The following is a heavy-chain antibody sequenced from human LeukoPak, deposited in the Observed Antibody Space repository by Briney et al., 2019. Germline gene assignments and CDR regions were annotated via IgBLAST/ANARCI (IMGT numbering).Heavy chain of an antibody. CDR2: ISGSGGST. CDR3: AKGRTMIVVVPTFDY. Sequence: GGSLRLSCAASGFTFSDYYMSWVRQAPGKGLEWVSAISGSGGSTYYADSVKGRFTISRDNSKNTLYLQMNSLRAEDTAVYYCAKGRTMIVVVPTFDYWGQGTLVTVSS. V-gene: IGHV3-23*01. CDR1: GFTFSDYY. J-gene: IGHJ4*02. D-gene: IGHD3-22*01.